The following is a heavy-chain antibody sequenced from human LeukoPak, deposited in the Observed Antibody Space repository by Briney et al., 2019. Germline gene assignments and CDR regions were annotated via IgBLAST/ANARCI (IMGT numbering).Heavy chain of an antibody. Sequence: ASETLSLTCTVSGGSISSGDYYWSWIRQPPGKGLEWIGYIYYSGSTYYNPSLKSRVTISVDTSKNQFSLKLSSVTAADTAVYYCATYCGGDCYSGDAFDIWGQGTMVTVSS. CDR3: ATYCGGDCYSGDAFDI. J-gene: IGHJ3*02. CDR2: IYYSGST. V-gene: IGHV4-30-4*01. D-gene: IGHD2-21*02. CDR1: GGSISSGDYY.